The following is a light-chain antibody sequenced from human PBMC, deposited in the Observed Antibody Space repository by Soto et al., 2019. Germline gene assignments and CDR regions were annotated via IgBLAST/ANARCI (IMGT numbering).Light chain of an antibody. V-gene: IGLV1-44*01. CDR2: GNE. CDR1: SSNIGSNL. Sequence: QSVLTPPPSTSGTPGQRVTKSCSRSSSNIGSNLVYWYQLVPGTAPKLLIYGNEERPSGVPGRFSGSRSGTSASLAISGLQSEDEADYYCAAWDGSLNGVLFGGGTKRTVL. J-gene: IGLJ2*01. CDR3: AAWDGSLNGVL.